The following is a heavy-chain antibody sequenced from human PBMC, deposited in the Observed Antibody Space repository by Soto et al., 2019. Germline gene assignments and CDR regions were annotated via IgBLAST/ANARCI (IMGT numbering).Heavy chain of an antibody. CDR2: INSDGSST. CDR3: VRDLIEEDGTARYYYYGMDV. CDR1: GFTFSSYW. J-gene: IGHJ6*02. V-gene: IGHV3-74*01. Sequence: PGGSLRLSCAASGFTFSSYWMHWVRQAPGKGLVWVSRINSDGSSTSYADSVKGRFTISRDNAKNTLYLQMNSLRAEDTAVYYCVRDLIEEDGTARYYYYGMDVWGQGTTITVSS. D-gene: IGHD6-13*01.